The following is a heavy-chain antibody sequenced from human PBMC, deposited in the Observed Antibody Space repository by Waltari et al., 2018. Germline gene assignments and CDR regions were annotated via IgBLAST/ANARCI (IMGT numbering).Heavy chain of an antibody. D-gene: IGHD2-21*02. J-gene: IGHJ6*03. CDR3: ARDSTAIDYYYYMDV. CDR2: IYTSGST. CDR1: GGSISSYY. V-gene: IGHV4-4*07. Sequence: QVQLQESGPGLVKPSETLSLTCTVSGGSISSYYWSWIRQPAGKGLEWIGRIYTSGSTNYNPSLKSRVTMSVDTSKNQFSLKLSSVTAADTAVDYCARDSTAIDYYYYMDVWGKGTTVTISS.